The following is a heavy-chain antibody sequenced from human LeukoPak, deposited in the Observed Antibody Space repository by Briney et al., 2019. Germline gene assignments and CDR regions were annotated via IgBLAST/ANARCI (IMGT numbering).Heavy chain of an antibody. D-gene: IGHD3-10*01. Sequence: ASVKVSCKASGYSFTSYGITWVRQAPGQGLEWMGWISTYDGNANYAQKLQGRVTMTTDTSTITAYMELSSLRSEDTAVYYCARANPPGGLLWFGESYREVYAFDIWGQGTMVTVSS. CDR2: ISTYDGNA. V-gene: IGHV1-18*01. CDR1: GYSFTSYG. CDR3: ARANPPGGLLWFGESYREVYAFDI. J-gene: IGHJ3*02.